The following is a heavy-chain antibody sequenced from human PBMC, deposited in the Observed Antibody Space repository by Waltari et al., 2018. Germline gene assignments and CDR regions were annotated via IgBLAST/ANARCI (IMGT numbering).Heavy chain of an antibody. J-gene: IGHJ4*02. D-gene: IGHD3-16*01. CDR3: AKDMRPRYYLDY. CDR2: IRYDGSNK. CDR1: GFTFSSYG. Sequence: QVQLVESGGGVVQPGGSLRLSCAASGFTFSSYGMHWVRQAPGKGLEWVAFIRYDGSNKYYADSVKGRFTISRDNSKNTLYLQMNSLRAEDTAVYYCAKDMRPRYYLDYWGQGTLVTVSS. V-gene: IGHV3-30*02.